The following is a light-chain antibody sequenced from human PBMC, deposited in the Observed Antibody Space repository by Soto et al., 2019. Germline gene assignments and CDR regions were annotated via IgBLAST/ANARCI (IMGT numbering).Light chain of an antibody. V-gene: IGLV1-47*01. CDR3: AAWDDSLSGVL. Sequence: QSVLTQPPSASGTPGQRVTISCSGSSSNIEINYEYWYQQLPGTAPNLLIYRNNQRPSGVPDRFSGSKSGTSASLAISGLRSEDEADYYCAAWDDSLSGVLFGGGTKLTVL. CDR2: RNN. CDR1: SSNIEINY. J-gene: IGLJ2*01.